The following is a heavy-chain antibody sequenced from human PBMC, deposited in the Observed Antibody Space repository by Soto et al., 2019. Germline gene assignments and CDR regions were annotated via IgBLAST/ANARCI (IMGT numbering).Heavy chain of an antibody. CDR3: ARARLRAVYAFDI. CDR2: IYYSGST. D-gene: IGHD5-12*01. V-gene: IGHV4-31*02. Sequence: SETLSLSCSFSCGTINSGDYFWTWIRQRPGKGLEWIGYIYYSGSTYYSPSLKSRLSISLDTSKNQFSLRLSSVTAADTAMYYCARARLRAVYAFDIWGQGTMVTVSS. J-gene: IGHJ3*02. CDR1: CGTINSGDYF.